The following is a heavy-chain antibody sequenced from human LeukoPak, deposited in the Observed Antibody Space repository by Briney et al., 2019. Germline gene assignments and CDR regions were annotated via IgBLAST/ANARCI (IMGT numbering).Heavy chain of an antibody. CDR3: ARRFCSGGSCYEAS. CDR2: ISYSGST. V-gene: IGHV4-59*01. Sequence: PSEILSLTCTVSGGSISSYYWSWIRQPPGEGLEWIGYISYSGSTNYNPSLKSRVTISVDTSKNHFSLKVRSVTAADTAVYYCARRFCSGGSCYEASWGQGTLVTVSS. J-gene: IGHJ5*02. D-gene: IGHD2-15*01. CDR1: GGSISSYY.